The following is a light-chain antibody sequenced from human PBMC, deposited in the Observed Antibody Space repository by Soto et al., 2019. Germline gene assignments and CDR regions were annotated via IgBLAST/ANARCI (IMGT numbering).Light chain of an antibody. J-gene: IGLJ1*01. V-gene: IGLV2-14*01. Sequence: QSVLTQPASVSGSPGQSITISCTGTSSDVGAYNYASWYQQYPGEAPKVIIYDVSHRPAGVSNRFSGSKSGNTASLTISGLQTQDEADYYCSSYTSATTYGFGTGTKVTVL. CDR1: SSDVGAYNY. CDR2: DVS. CDR3: SSYTSATTYG.